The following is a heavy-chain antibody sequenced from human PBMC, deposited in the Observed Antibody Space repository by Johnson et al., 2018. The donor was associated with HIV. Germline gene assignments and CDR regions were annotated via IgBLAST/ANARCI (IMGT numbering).Heavy chain of an antibody. V-gene: IGHV3-13*01. CDR3: ARIAARGAFDI. Sequence: VQLVESGGGVVQPGGSLRLYCAASGFTFSSYDMHWVRQVTRKGLEWVSAIGTAGDTYYPGSVKGRFTISRENAKDSLYLQMNSLRAGDTAVYYCARIAARGAFDIWGQGTMVTVSS. D-gene: IGHD6-13*01. CDR2: IGTAGDT. CDR1: GFTFSSYD. J-gene: IGHJ3*02.